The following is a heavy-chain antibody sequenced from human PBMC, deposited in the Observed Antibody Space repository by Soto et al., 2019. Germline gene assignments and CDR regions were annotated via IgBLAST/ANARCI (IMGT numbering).Heavy chain of an antibody. Sequence: AQSGAEVKKPXSSVKVSXXXXGGAFITSSIXXXXXXXXQGLEWMGGIIPMFGTANYPQKFQGRVTITADESTSTAYMELSSLRSEDTAVYYCAREFIAASFGYYGMDVWGQGTTVTVSS. V-gene: IGHV1-69*01. CDR2: IIPMFGTA. CDR1: GGAFITSS. D-gene: IGHD6-13*01. CDR3: AREFIAASFGYYGMDV. J-gene: IGHJ6*02.